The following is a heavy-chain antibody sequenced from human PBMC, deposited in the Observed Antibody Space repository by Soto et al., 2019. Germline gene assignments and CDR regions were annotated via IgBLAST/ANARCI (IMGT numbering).Heavy chain of an antibody. CDR3: AKDPRVHYYDSAGSSY. D-gene: IGHD3-10*01. V-gene: IGHV3-23*01. CDR2: ISGSGGST. Sequence: EVQLLESGGGLVQPGGSLRLSCAASGFTFSNYAMSWVRQAPGKGLEWVSAISGSGGSTYYADSVKGRFTISRDNSNNTLYLQVNSLRAADTAVYYCAKDPRVHYYDSAGSSYWGQGNLVTGPS. J-gene: IGHJ4*02. CDR1: GFTFSNYA.